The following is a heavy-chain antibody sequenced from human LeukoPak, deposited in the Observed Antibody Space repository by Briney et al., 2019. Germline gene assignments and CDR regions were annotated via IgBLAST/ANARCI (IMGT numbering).Heavy chain of an antibody. V-gene: IGHV3-11*01. CDR1: GFSFSHYY. J-gene: IGHJ4*02. CDR3: QRAEGLGPGAHFDQ. CDR2: IPTSGISV. Sequence: GGSLRLSCAASGFSFSHYYMSWVRQTPGKALEWISYIPTSGISVQYADSVRGRFTASRDDAKNSLHLQMDSLRVEDAAVYYCQRAEGLGPGAHFDQWGQGALVIVSS.